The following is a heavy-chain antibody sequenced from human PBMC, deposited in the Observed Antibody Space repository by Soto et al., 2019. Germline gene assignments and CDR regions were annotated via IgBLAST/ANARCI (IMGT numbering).Heavy chain of an antibody. CDR2: IYSGGST. V-gene: IGHV3-53*04. Sequence: GGSLRLSCAASGFTVSSNYMSWVRQAPGKGLEWVSVIYSGGSTYYADSVKGRFTIPRHNSKNTLYLQMNSLRAEDTAVYYCARGLPPTRYSSSWYYYYYYMDVWGKGTTVTVSS. J-gene: IGHJ6*03. CDR3: ARGLPPTRYSSSWYYYYYYMDV. D-gene: IGHD6-13*01. CDR1: GFTVSSNY.